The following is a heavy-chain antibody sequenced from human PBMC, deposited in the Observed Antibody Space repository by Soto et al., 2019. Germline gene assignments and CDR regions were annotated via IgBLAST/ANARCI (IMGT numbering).Heavy chain of an antibody. J-gene: IGHJ4*02. CDR2: IKTKAHGGTT. CDR1: GFTLSNAW. Sequence: EVQLVESGGGLVKPGESLRLSCAASGFTLSNAWMNWVRQAPGKGLEWVARIKTKAHGGTTDYAAPVTGRFIISRDDSKNMVYLQMNSLKIDDTGVYYCADIAVSHTGDYWGQGTLFTVSA. CDR3: ADIAVSHTGDY. V-gene: IGHV3-15*01. D-gene: IGHD6-19*01.